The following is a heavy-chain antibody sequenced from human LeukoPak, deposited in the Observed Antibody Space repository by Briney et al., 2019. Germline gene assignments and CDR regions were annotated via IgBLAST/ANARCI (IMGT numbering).Heavy chain of an antibody. CDR3: ARAEYYYDSSGYYYYFDY. J-gene: IGHJ4*02. Sequence: ASVTVSCTASGGTFSSYAISWVRQAPGQGLEWMGGIIPIFGTANYAQKFQGRVTITADESTSTAYMELSSLRSEDTAVYYCARAEYYYDSSGYYYYFDYWGQGTLVTVSS. D-gene: IGHD3-22*01. CDR1: GGTFSSYA. CDR2: IIPIFGTA. V-gene: IGHV1-69*13.